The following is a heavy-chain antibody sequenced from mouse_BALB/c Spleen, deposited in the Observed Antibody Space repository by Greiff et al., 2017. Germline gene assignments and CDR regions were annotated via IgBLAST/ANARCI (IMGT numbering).Heavy chain of an antibody. J-gene: IGHJ3*01. CDR1: GFSLTSYG. V-gene: IGHV2-2*02. Sequence: QVQLKESGPGLVQPSQSLSITCTVSGFSLTSYGVHWVRQSPGKGLEWLGVIWSGGSTDYNAAFISRLSISKDNSKSQVFFKMNSLQANDTAIYYCARTSYGSSNPFAYWGQGTLVTVSA. D-gene: IGHD1-1*01. CDR2: IWSGGST. CDR3: ARTSYGSSNPFAY.